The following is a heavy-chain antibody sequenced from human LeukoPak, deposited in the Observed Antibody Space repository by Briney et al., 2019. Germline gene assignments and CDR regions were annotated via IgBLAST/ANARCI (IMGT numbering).Heavy chain of an antibody. Sequence: GRSLRLSCAASGFTFSSYAMHWVRQAPGKGLEWVAVISYDGSNKYYADSVKGRFTISRDNSKNTLYLQMNSLRAEDTAVYYCAKLLNWNHDAFDIWGQGTMVTVSS. CDR1: GFTFSSYA. CDR2: ISYDGSNK. V-gene: IGHV3-30*04. J-gene: IGHJ3*02. CDR3: AKLLNWNHDAFDI. D-gene: IGHD1-20*01.